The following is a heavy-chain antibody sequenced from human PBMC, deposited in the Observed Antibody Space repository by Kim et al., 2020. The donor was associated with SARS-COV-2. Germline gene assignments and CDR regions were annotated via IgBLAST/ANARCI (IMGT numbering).Heavy chain of an antibody. J-gene: IGHJ4*02. V-gene: IGHV3-15*01. CDR2: LKSTTNGGTT. CDR3: VTELSGSFPD. CDR1: GMTVSDAW. D-gene: IGHD1-26*01. Sequence: GGSLRLSCAASGMTVSDAWMNWVRQSPEKGLEWIGLLKSTTNGGTTHYAAPVNGRFGISRDDSANTLHLQMDSLTSEDSGIYYCVTELSGSFPDWGQGTLVTVSS.